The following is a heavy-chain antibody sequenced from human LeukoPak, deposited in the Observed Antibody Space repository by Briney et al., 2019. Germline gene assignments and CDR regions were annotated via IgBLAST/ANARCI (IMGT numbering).Heavy chain of an antibody. CDR1: GFTFSSYA. V-gene: IGHV3-74*01. Sequence: GGSLRLSCAASGFTFSSYAMSWVRQAPGKGLMWVSQISPDGSQTFYADSVKGRFTISRDNAKNTLFLQMDSLRAEDTALYYCVRSLRSADFWGQGTLVTVSS. CDR2: ISPDGSQT. J-gene: IGHJ4*02. CDR3: VRSLRSADF.